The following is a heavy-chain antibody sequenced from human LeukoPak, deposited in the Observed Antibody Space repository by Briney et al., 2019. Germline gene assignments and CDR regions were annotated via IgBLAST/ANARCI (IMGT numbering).Heavy chain of an antibody. CDR1: GGSISTYY. D-gene: IGHD6-19*01. V-gene: IGHV4-59*01. J-gene: IGHJ4*02. CDR3: ARVTAVAGFTNFDY. CDR2: IYYSGSA. Sequence: PSETLSLTCTVSGGSISTYYWSWIRQPPGKGLEWIGYIYYSGSANYNPSLKSRVSISADTSKNQFSLKLSSVTAADTAVYYCARVTAVAGFTNFDYWGQGTLVTLSS.